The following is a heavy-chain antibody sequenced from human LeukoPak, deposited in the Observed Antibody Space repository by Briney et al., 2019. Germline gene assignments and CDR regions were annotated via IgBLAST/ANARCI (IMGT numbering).Heavy chain of an antibody. CDR2: IYYSGRT. J-gene: IGHJ5*02. V-gene: IGHV4-59*01. CDR3: ARVRGYCSGGSCSLTVPRFDP. Sequence: SETLSLICTVSGDSISTYYWSWIRQPPGKGLEWIGYIYYSGRTNYNPSLKSRVTISVDTSKNQFSLKLSSVTAADTAVYYCARVRGYCSGGSCSLTVPRFDPWGQGTLVTVSS. D-gene: IGHD2-15*01. CDR1: GDSISTYY.